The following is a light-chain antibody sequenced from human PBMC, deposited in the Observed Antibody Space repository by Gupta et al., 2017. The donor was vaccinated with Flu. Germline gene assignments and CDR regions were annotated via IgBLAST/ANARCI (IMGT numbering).Light chain of an antibody. CDR1: SLRSYY. Sequence: SSELTQDPAVSVALGQTVRITCQGDSLRSYYASWYQQKPGQAPVLVIYGKNNRPSGSPDRFSGSSSGNTAALTITGAQAEEEADYYCNSRDSSGNNLVVFGGGTKLTVL. V-gene: IGLV3-19*01. CDR2: GKN. J-gene: IGLJ2*01. CDR3: NSRDSSGNNLVV.